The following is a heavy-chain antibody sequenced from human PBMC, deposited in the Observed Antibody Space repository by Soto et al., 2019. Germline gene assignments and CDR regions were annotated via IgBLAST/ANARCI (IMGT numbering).Heavy chain of an antibody. CDR3: ARGNSGYAGLI. D-gene: IGHD5-12*01. J-gene: IGHJ3*02. CDR1: GGSISSYY. CDR2: IYYSGST. V-gene: IGHV4-59*08. Sequence: PSETLSLTCTVSGGSISSYYWSWIRQPPGKGLEWIGYIYYSGSTNYNPSLKSRVTISVDTSKNQFSLKLSSVTAADTAVYYCARGNSGYAGLIWGQGTMVNVSS.